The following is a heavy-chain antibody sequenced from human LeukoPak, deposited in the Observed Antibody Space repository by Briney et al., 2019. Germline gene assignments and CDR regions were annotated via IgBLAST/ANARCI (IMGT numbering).Heavy chain of an antibody. D-gene: IGHD4-23*01. CDR2: INPNSGGT. Sequence: ASVKVSCKASGYTFTGYYTHWVRQAPGQGLEWMGWINPNSGGTNYAQKFQGRVTMTRDTSISTAYMELSRLRSDDTAVYYCARDHPTVVTGDAFDIWGQGTMVTVSS. CDR3: ARDHPTVVTGDAFDI. J-gene: IGHJ3*02. CDR1: GYTFTGYY. V-gene: IGHV1-2*02.